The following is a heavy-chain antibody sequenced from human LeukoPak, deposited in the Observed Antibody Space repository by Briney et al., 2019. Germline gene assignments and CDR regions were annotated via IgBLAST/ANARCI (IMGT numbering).Heavy chain of an antibody. CDR2: ISSTSAYI. V-gene: IGHV3-21*01. J-gene: IGHJ5*01. D-gene: IGHD6-19*01. CDR1: GFTFNDYA. CDR3: ARVAVAGPTGWFDS. Sequence: GGSLRLSCVASGFTFNDYAMTWVRQAPGKGLEWVSSISSTSAYIYYAESVKGRFSISRDNVDNVVHLQMSSLRNEDTAFYYCARVAVAGPTGWFDSWGQGTLVTVSS.